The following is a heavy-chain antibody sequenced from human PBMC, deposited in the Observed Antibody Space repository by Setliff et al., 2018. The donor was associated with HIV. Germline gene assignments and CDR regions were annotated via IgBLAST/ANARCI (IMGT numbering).Heavy chain of an antibody. CDR2: ILDGRVT. Sequence: SETLSLTCTVSGDSITSGHFYWGWIRQAPRKGLEWIGNILDGRVTFFNPSLRGRVTISVDASKNQVSLNLRSVTAADSAVYHCARPHSGRGGGAYFDPWGQGILVTVSS. D-gene: IGHD6-19*01. J-gene: IGHJ5*02. V-gene: IGHV4-39*01. CDR1: GDSITSGHFY. CDR3: ARPHSGRGGGAYFDP.